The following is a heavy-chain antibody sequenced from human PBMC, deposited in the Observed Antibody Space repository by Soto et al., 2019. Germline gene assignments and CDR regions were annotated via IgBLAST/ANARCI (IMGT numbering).Heavy chain of an antibody. D-gene: IGHD4-17*01. Sequence: PGGSLRLSCAASGFTFSSYAMSWVRQAPGKGLEWVSAISGSGGSTYYADSVKGRFTISRDNAKNSLYLQMKSLRAEDTAVYYCARARDYDYHYSGMDVWGQGTTVTVSS. CDR1: GFTFSSYA. CDR2: ISGSGGST. V-gene: IGHV3-23*01. CDR3: ARARDYDYHYSGMDV. J-gene: IGHJ6*02.